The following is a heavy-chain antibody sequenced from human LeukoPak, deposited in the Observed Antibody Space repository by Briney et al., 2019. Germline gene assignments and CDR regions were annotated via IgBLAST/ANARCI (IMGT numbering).Heavy chain of an antibody. Sequence: SETLSLTCTVSGGSISSYYWSWIRQPPGKGLEWIGYIYYSGSTDYNPSLKSRVTISVDTSKNQFSLKLISVTAADTAVYYCAKNSSAAWFDPWGQGTLVTVSS. D-gene: IGHD6-25*01. CDR3: AKNSSAAWFDP. CDR2: IYYSGST. CDR1: GGSISSYY. V-gene: IGHV4-59*08. J-gene: IGHJ5*02.